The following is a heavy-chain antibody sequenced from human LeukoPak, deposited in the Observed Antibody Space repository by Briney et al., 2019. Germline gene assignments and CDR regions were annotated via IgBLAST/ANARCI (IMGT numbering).Heavy chain of an antibody. V-gene: IGHV4-59*01. CDR3: ARDIGIAARPSWFDP. D-gene: IGHD6-6*01. CDR2: IYYSGST. J-gene: IGHJ5*02. CDR1: GGSTSSYY. Sequence: SETLSLTCTVSGGSTSSYYWSWIRQPPGKGLEWIGYIYYSGSTNYNPSLKSRVTISVDTSKNQFSLKLSSVTAADTAVYYCARDIGIAARPSWFDPWGQGTLVTVSS.